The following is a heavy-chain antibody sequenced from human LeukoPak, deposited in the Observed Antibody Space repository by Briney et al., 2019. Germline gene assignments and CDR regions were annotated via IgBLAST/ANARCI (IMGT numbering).Heavy chain of an antibody. V-gene: IGHV3-48*03. CDR2: ISSSGSTI. CDR3: AGVDSSGWYGGFDY. CDR1: GFTFSSYE. J-gene: IGHJ4*02. Sequence: GGSLRLFCAASGFTFSSYEMNWVRQAPGKGLEWVSYISSSGSTIYYADSVKGRFTISRDNAKNSLYLQMNSLRAEDTAVYYCAGVDSSGWYGGFDYWGQGTLVTVSS. D-gene: IGHD6-19*01.